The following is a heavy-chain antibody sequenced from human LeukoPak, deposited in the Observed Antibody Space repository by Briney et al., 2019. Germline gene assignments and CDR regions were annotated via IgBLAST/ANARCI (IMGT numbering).Heavy chain of an antibody. Sequence: PGGSLRLSCAASGFTFSILDMSWVRQAPGKGLEWVSAISGNGGRTYYADSVKGRFTISRDNSKNTLYLQMNSLRAEDTAVYYCAKEVRRFLPFDYWGQGTLVTVSS. CDR2: ISGNGGRT. CDR1: GFTFSILD. D-gene: IGHD3-3*01. J-gene: IGHJ4*02. V-gene: IGHV3-23*01. CDR3: AKEVRRFLPFDY.